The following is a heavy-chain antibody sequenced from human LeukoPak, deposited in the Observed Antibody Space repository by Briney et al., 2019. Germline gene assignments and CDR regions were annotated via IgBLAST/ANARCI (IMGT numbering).Heavy chain of an antibody. V-gene: IGHV3-30*02. CDR3: AKLVVITARDAFDI. J-gene: IGHJ3*02. CDR1: GFTFSSYG. Sequence: GGSVRLSCGASGFTFSSYGMHWVRQAPGKGREGGAVIRYDGSNKYYADSVKGRFTSSRDNSKNTLYLQMNSLSAADTAVYYCAKLVVITARDAFDIWGQGTMVTVSS. D-gene: IGHD3-22*01. CDR2: IRYDGSNK.